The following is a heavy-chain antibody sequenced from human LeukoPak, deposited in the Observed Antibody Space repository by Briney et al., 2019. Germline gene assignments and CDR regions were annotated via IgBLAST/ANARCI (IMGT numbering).Heavy chain of an antibody. J-gene: IGHJ6*02. CDR1: VFTFDDYS. V-gene: IGHV3-9*01. CDR2: ISWNSGSI. CDR3: AKDMGASIAARPNYYYGMDV. D-gene: IGHD6-6*01. Sequence: PGRSLRLSCAASVFTFDDYSMHWVRQAPGKGLEWVSGISWNSGSIGYADSVKGRFTISRDNAKNSLYLQMNSLRAEDTALYYCAKDMGASIAARPNYYYGMDVWGQGTTVTVSS.